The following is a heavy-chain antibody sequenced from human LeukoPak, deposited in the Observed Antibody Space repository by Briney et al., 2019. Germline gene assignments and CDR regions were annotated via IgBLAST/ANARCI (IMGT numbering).Heavy chain of an antibody. V-gene: IGHV1-2*02. D-gene: IGHD3-16*01. Sequence: ASVKVSCKASGYPFTSYYMHWLRQAPGQGLEWMGWINFSGGTKFAEKFRGRFTITRDASKATAYMELTSLTSDDTAVYYCARDLRFFDYWGQGTLVTVSS. J-gene: IGHJ4*02. CDR2: INFSGGT. CDR3: ARDLRFFDY. CDR1: GYPFTSYY.